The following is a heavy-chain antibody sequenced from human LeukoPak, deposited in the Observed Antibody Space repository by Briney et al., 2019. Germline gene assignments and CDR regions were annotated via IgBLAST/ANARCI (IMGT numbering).Heavy chain of an antibody. J-gene: IGHJ4*02. V-gene: IGHV4-59*01. CDR2: IYYSGHT. CDR1: GDSMSSYY. CDR3: ARDRVTFDY. D-gene: IGHD3-10*01. Sequence: SETLSLTCTVSGDSMSSYYWSWIRQPPGKGLEWIGYIYYSGHTNYNPSLKSRVTISVDTSKNQFSLKMRSVTAADTAVYYCARDRVTFDYWGQGTLVTVSS.